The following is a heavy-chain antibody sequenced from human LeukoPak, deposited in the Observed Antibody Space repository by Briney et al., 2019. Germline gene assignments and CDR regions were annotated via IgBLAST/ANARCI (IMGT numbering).Heavy chain of an antibody. J-gene: IGHJ4*02. V-gene: IGHV3-23*01. D-gene: IGHD3-22*01. CDR2: ISGSGGST. CDR3: ATYYYDSSGENPGGY. CDR1: GFTFSSYA. Sequence: GGSLRLPCAASGFTFSSYAMSWVRQAPGKGLEWVSAISGSGGSTYYADSVKGRFTISRDNSKNTLYLQMNSLRAEDTAVYYCATYYYDSSGENPGGYWGQGTLVTVSS.